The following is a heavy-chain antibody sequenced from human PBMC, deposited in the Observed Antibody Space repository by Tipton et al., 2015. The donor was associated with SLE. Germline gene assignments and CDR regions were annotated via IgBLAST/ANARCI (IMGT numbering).Heavy chain of an antibody. Sequence: TLSLTCTVSGGSISSSSYYWGWIRQPPGKGLEWIGSIYYSGGTYYNPSLKSRVTISVDTSKNQFSLKLSSVTAADTAVYYCASYGGSSWGDAFDIWGQGTMVTVPS. CDR3: ASYGGSSWGDAFDI. J-gene: IGHJ3*02. CDR1: GGSISSSSYY. V-gene: IGHV4-39*07. D-gene: IGHD6-13*01. CDR2: IYYSGGT.